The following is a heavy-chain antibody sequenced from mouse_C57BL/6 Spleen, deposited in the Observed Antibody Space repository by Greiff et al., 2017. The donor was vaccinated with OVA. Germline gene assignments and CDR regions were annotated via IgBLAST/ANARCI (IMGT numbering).Heavy chain of an antibody. V-gene: IGHV2-2*01. CDR2: IWSGGST. J-gene: IGHJ2*01. D-gene: IGHD2-4*01. CDR1: GFSLTSSG. Sequence: VQLQQSGPGLVQPSQSLSITCTVSGFSLTSSGVHWVRQSPGKGLEWLGVIWSGGSTDYNAAFISRLSISKDNSKSQVFFKMNSLQADDTAIYYCAREDDYDRYFDYWGQGTTLTVSS. CDR3: AREDDYDRYFDY.